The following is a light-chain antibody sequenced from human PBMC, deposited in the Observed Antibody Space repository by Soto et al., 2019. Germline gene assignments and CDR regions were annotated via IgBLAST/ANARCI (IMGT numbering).Light chain of an antibody. V-gene: IGLV2-14*01. CDR1: SSDIGTYSY. Sequence: QSVLTQPASVSGSPGQSITISCTGTSSDIGTYSYVSWYQQHPGKAPKLMIYEVSNRPSGVSNRFSGSKSGNTASLTISGPQAEDEADYYCSSYTSSSTLDVFGGGTKVTVL. J-gene: IGLJ2*01. CDR3: SSYTSSSTLDV. CDR2: EVS.